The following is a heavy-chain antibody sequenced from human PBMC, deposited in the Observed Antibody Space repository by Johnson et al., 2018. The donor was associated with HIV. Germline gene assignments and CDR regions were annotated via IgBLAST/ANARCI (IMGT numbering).Heavy chain of an antibody. CDR3: AKVGIVGATTGAFDI. Sequence: QMQLVESGGGVVQPGGSLRLSCAASGFTFSSYGMHWVRQAPGKGLEWVAVIWYDGSNKYYADSVKGRFTISRDNSKNTLYLQMNSLRAEDTAVYYCAKVGIVGATTGAFDIWGQGTMVTVSS. D-gene: IGHD1-26*01. V-gene: IGHV3-33*06. CDR1: GFTFSSYG. CDR2: IWYDGSNK. J-gene: IGHJ3*02.